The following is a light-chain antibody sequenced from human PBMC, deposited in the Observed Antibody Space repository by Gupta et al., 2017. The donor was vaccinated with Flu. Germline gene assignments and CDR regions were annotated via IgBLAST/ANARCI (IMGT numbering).Light chain of an antibody. CDR1: QSVSNK. J-gene: IGKJ4*01. V-gene: IGKV3-11*01. Sequence: EIVLTQSPATLSLSPGDSATLSCRASQSVSNKLAWYQQKPGQAPRLLIYDASNRATGIPARFSGSGSGTDFTLTISSLEPEDFAVYYCQQRRNWFNCGGGTKVEIK. CDR3: QQRRNWFN. CDR2: DAS.